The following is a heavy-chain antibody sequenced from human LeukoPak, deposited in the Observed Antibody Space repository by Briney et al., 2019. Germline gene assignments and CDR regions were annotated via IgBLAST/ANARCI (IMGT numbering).Heavy chain of an antibody. D-gene: IGHD1-26*01. J-gene: IGHJ5*02. CDR2: SYTSGST. CDR1: GGSINSDSYQ. CDR3: ARGRGGTYYWYDP. V-gene: IGHV4-61*02. Sequence: SETLSLTCTVSGGSINSDSYQWSWIRQPAGKGMEGIGRSYTSGSTNYNPSLKNRATISVATSKNQFSLKLTSVTAADTAVYYCARGRGGTYYWYDPWGQGTLVTVSS.